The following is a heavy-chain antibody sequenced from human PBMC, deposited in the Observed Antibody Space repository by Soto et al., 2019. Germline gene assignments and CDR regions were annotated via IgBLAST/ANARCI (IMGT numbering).Heavy chain of an antibody. J-gene: IGHJ5*02. CDR2: INHSGST. CDR1: GGSFSGYD. V-gene: IGHV4-34*01. D-gene: IGHD3-10*01. Sequence: PSETLSLTCAVYGGSFSGYDWSWIRQPPGKGLEWIGEINHSGSTNYNPSLKSRVTISVDTSKNQFSLKLSSVTAADTAVYYCARGRSYMVRGRHNWFDPWGQGTLVTVSS. CDR3: ARGRSYMVRGRHNWFDP.